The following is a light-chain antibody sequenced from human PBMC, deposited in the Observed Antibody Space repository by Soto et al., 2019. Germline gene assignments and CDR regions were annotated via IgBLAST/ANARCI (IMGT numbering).Light chain of an antibody. V-gene: IGLV1-44*01. CDR2: NNN. Sequence: QSVLTQPPSATGTPGQRVTISCSGSSSNIGSNTVNWYQQLPGTAPKLLIYNNNQRPSGVPGRFSGSKSGTSGSLAISGLQTGDEADYYCGTWDNSLDAYVFGAGTKVTVL. CDR3: GTWDNSLDAYV. J-gene: IGLJ1*01. CDR1: SSNIGSNT.